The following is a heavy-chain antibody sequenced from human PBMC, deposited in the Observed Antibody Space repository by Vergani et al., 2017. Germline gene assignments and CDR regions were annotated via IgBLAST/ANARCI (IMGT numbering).Heavy chain of an antibody. CDR2: IYYSGST. CDR3: ARGAGSAYYDFWSGYYFPDY. V-gene: IGHV4-30-4*08. CDR1: GGSISSGDYY. D-gene: IGHD3-3*01. Sequence: QVQLQESGPGLVKPSQTLSLTCTVSGGSISSGDYYWSWIRQPPGKGLEWIGYIYYSGSTYYNPSLKSRVTISVDTSKNQFSLKLSSVNAADTAVYYCARGAGSAYYDFWSGYYFPDYWGQGTLVTVSS. J-gene: IGHJ4*02.